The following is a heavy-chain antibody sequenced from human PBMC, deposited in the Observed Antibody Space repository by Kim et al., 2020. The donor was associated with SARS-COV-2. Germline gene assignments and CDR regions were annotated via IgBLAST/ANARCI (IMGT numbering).Heavy chain of an antibody. CDR3: AKTGSGGWYLDY. V-gene: IGHV3-23*01. CDR2: IRYTGSDK. D-gene: IGHD6-19*01. J-gene: IGHJ4*02. CDR1: GFTFSDYA. Sequence: RGSLRLSCAASGFTFSDYAMTWVRQAPGKGLEWVSTIRYTGSDKYYADSVKGRFTISRDNSKNTLDLQMNSLRAEDTAVYFCAKTGSGGWYLDYWGRGTLVTVSP.